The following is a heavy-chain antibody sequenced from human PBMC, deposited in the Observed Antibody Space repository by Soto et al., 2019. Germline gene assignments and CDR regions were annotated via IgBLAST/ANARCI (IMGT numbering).Heavy chain of an antibody. J-gene: IGHJ4*02. V-gene: IGHV4-59*08. D-gene: IGHD6-19*01. CDR3: ARRFGSGWYDY. Sequence: PSETLSLTCTVSGGSISSYYWSWIRQPPGKGLEWIGYIYYSGSTNYNPSLKSRVTISVDTSKNQFSLKLSSVTAADTAVYYCARRFGSGWYDYWGQGTLVTVSS. CDR2: IYYSGST. CDR1: GGSISSYY.